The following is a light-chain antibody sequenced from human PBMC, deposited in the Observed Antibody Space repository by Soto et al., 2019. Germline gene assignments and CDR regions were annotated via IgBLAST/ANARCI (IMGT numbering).Light chain of an antibody. J-gene: IGLJ3*02. Sequence: QSVLTQPASVSGSPGQSITIACTGTSSDVGHYIYVSWYQQHPGKAPKLIIDEVSHRPSGVSNRFSGSTSGNTASLTISGPQAEDEADHYCSSYTTSATGVFGGGTKLTVL. V-gene: IGLV2-14*01. CDR1: SSDVGHYIY. CDR3: SSYTTSATGV. CDR2: EVS.